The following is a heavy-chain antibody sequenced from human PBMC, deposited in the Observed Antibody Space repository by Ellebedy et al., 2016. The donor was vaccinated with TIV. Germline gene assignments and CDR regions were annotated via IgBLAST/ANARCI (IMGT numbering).Heavy chain of an antibody. D-gene: IGHD1-26*01. Sequence: GGSLRLXXAASGFTFSSYGMHWVRQAPGKGLEWVAVISYDGSNKYYADSVKGRFTISRDNSKNTLYLQMNSLRAEDTAVYYCAKKGEWELTEFDYWGQGTLVTVSS. CDR3: AKKGEWELTEFDY. CDR1: GFTFSSYG. J-gene: IGHJ4*02. CDR2: ISYDGSNK. V-gene: IGHV3-30*18.